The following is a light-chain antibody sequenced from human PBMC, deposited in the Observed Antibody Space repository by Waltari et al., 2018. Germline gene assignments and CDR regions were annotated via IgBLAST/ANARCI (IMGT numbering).Light chain of an antibody. J-gene: IGLJ1*01. CDR3: SSYGGINNSPYV. CDR2: EVS. Sequence: QSALTQPPSASGSPGQSVTISCTGTSSDVGSHDFVSWYQQFPGKAPKLIIWEVSRRPSGVPDRCPGSKSGNTASLTVSGLQAEDEADYYCSSYGGINNSPYVFGTGTKVTV. CDR1: SSDVGSHDF. V-gene: IGLV2-8*01.